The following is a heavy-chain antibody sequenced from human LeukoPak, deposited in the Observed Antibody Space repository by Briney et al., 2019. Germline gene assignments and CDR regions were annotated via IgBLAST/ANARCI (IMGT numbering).Heavy chain of an antibody. CDR2: IHTGGNT. V-gene: IGHV3-53*01. CDR3: TGGTAYSGYGGY. J-gene: IGHJ4*02. D-gene: IGHD6-25*01. Sequence: PGGSLRLSCAASGFTFSSYEMNWVRQAPGKGLEWVSVIHTGGNTDYADSVKGRFTVSRDNSQNTIYLHMNSLRAEDTAVYYCTGGTAYSGYGGYWGQGTLVTVSS. CDR1: GFTFSSYE.